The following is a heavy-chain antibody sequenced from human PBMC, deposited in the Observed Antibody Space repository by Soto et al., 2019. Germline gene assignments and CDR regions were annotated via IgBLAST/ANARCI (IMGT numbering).Heavy chain of an antibody. D-gene: IGHD6-19*01. CDR3: ARGRTPSWTVAGKYGVYFQH. J-gene: IGHJ1*01. Sequence: SETLSLPCAVYGGSFSGYYWSWIRQPPGKGLEWIGEINHSGSTNYNPSLKSRVTISVDTSKNQFSLKLSSVTAADTAVYYCARGRTPSWTVAGKYGVYFQHWGQGTLVTVSS. CDR2: INHSGST. CDR1: GGSFSGYY. V-gene: IGHV4-34*01.